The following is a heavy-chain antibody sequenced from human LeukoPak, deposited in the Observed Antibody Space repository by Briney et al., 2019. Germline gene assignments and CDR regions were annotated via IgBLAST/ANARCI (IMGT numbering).Heavy chain of an antibody. Sequence: SETLSLTCTVSGCTMSSCYLSWIRQPPGRGLEWIGYIYYSGSTNYNPSLKSRVTISVDTSNNQFSLKLRSVTAADTALYYCARGAMSFDYWGQGTLVTVSS. J-gene: IGHJ4*02. CDR3: ARGAMSFDY. V-gene: IGHV4-59*01. CDR1: GCTMSSCY. CDR2: IYYSGST.